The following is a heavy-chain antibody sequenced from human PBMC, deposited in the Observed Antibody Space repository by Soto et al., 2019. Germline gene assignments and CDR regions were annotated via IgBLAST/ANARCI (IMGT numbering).Heavy chain of an antibody. CDR2: ISYDGSNK. CDR3: AKDLEDTAMVDY. Sequence: GESLKISCAASGFTFSSYGMHWVRQAPGKGLEWVAVISYDGSNKYYADSVKGRFTISRDNSKNTLYLQMNSLRAEDTAVYYCAKDLEDTAMVDYWGQGTLVTVSS. CDR1: GFTFSSYG. V-gene: IGHV3-30*18. J-gene: IGHJ4*02. D-gene: IGHD5-18*01.